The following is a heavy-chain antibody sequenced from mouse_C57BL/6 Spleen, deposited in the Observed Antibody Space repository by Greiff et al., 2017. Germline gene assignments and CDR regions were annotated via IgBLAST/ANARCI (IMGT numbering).Heavy chain of an antibody. CDR2: ISYSGST. CDR3: ARWGYYDYDRGDYYAMDY. Sequence: EVKLMESGPGLAKPSQTLSLTCSVTGYSITSDYWNWIRKFPGNKLEYMGYISYSGSTYYNPSLKSRISITRDTSKNQYYLQLNSVTTEDTATYYCARWGYYDYDRGDYYAMDYWGQGTSVTVSS. D-gene: IGHD2-4*01. J-gene: IGHJ4*01. V-gene: IGHV3-8*01. CDR1: GYSITSDY.